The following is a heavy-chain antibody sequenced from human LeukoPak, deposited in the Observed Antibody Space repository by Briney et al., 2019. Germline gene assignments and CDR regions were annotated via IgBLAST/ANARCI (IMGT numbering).Heavy chain of an antibody. J-gene: IGHJ5*02. CDR1: GGTFSTYA. D-gene: IGHD3-10*01. V-gene: IGHV1-69*10. CDR3: ARAPLGVPNWFDP. Sequence: ASVKVSCKASGGTFSTYAITWVRLAPGQGLEWMGGIIPILGIANYAQKFQGRVTITADKSTSTAYMEPSSLRSEDTALYYCARAPLGVPNWFDPWGQGTLVTVSS. CDR2: IIPILGIA.